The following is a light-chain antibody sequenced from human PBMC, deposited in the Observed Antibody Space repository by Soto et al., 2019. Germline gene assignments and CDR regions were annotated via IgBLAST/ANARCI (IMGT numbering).Light chain of an antibody. J-gene: IGKJ1*01. CDR2: DAS. V-gene: IGKV1-5*01. CDR3: EQDDSYFHT. Sequence: DIQMTQSPSTLSASIGDRVTITCRASQSFSRWLAWYQQKPGKASKLLIYDASNLASGGPSQFSGSGSGTEFTLTINGLQPDEFATYYCEQDDSYFHTFRQTTEVEIK. CDR1: QSFSRW.